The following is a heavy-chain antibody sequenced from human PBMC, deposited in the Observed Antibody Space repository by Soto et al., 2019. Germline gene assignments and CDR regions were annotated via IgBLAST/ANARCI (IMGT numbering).Heavy chain of an antibody. CDR1: GGTFSSYA. Sequence: QVQLVQSGAEVKKPGSSVKVSCKASGGTFSSYAISWVRQAPGQGLEWMGGIIPIFGTANYAQKFQGRVTITEDESTSTAYMELSSLRSEDTAVYYCATNYDFWSGYYFSYYYGMDVWGQGTTVTVSS. CDR2: IIPIFGTA. J-gene: IGHJ6*02. V-gene: IGHV1-69*01. CDR3: ATNYDFWSGYYFSYYYGMDV. D-gene: IGHD3-3*01.